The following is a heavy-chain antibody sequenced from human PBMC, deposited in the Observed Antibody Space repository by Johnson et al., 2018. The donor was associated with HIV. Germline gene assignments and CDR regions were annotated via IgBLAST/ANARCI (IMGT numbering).Heavy chain of an antibody. Sequence: QVQLVESGRGVVQPGRSLRLSCAASGFTFSSYSMHWVRQAPGKGLEWVAVISYDGSNKYYTDSVKGRFTISRDNAKNSLYLQMHSLRAEDTAVYYCARDGPVDWVAAFDIWGQGTLVTVSS. CDR2: ISYDGSNK. CDR3: ARDGPVDWVAAFDI. D-gene: IGHD3-9*01. V-gene: IGHV3-30-3*01. CDR1: GFTFSSYS. J-gene: IGHJ3*02.